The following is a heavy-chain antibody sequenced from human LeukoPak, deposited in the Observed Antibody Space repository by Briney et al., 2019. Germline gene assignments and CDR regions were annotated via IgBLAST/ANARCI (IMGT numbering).Heavy chain of an antibody. CDR1: GFKLSSYY. V-gene: IGHV3-21*01. D-gene: IGHD3-16*01. CDR2: ISSSSSYI. CDR3: ATSPAAALGDAFDI. Sequence: GGSLRLSCAASGFKLSSYYMDWVRQGPGKGLEWVSSISSSSSYIYYADSVKGRFTISRDNAKNSLYLQMNSLRAEDTAVYYCATSPAAALGDAFDIWGQGTMVTVSS. J-gene: IGHJ3*02.